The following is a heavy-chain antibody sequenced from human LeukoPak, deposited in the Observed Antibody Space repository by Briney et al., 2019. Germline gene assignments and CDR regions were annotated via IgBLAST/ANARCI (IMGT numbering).Heavy chain of an antibody. Sequence: SETLSLTCTVSGGSISSYYWSWIRQPPGKGLEWIGRIYTSGSTNYNPSLKSRVTMSVDTSKNQFSLKLSSVTAADTAVYYCARGPSSSLGVGWFDPWGQGTLVTVSS. CDR3: ARGPSSSLGVGWFDP. V-gene: IGHV4-4*07. J-gene: IGHJ5*02. CDR1: GGSISSYY. D-gene: IGHD3-16*01. CDR2: IYTSGST.